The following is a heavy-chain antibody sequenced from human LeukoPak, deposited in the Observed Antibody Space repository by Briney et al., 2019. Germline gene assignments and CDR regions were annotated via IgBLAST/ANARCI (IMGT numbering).Heavy chain of an antibody. D-gene: IGHD2-2*01. CDR1: GGTFSSYA. J-gene: IGHJ5*02. CDR3: ARDRGIVVVPAATNWFDP. Sequence: ASVKVSCKASGGTFSSYAISWVRQAPGQGLEWMGGIIPIFGAANYAQKFQGRVTITADESTSTAYMELSSLRSEDTAVYYCARDRGIVVVPAATNWFDPWGQGTLVTVSS. V-gene: IGHV1-69*13. CDR2: IIPIFGAA.